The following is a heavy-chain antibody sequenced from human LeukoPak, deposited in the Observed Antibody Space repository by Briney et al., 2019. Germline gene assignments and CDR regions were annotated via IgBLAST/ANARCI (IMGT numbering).Heavy chain of an antibody. CDR1: GYTFTGYY. J-gene: IGHJ4*02. Sequence: ASVKVSCKASGYTFTGYYVRWVRQAPGQGLEWMGWINPNSGGTNYAQKFQGRVTMTRDMSISTAYMELSRLRSDDTAVYYCARDPSNSGYDYLYYFDYWGQGTLVTVSS. CDR3: ARDPSNSGYDYLYYFDY. D-gene: IGHD5-12*01. V-gene: IGHV1-2*02. CDR2: INPNSGGT.